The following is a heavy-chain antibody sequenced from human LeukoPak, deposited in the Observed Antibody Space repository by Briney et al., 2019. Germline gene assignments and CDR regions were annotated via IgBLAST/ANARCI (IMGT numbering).Heavy chain of an antibody. CDR2: IKQDGSEK. J-gene: IGHJ3*02. Sequence: GGSLRLSCAASGFTFSSYWMSWVRQAPGKGLEWVANIKQDGSEKYYVDSVKGRFTISRDNAKNSLYLQMNSLRAEDTAVYYCANTRYNWNDGNDAFDIWGQGTMVTVSS. CDR1: GFTFSSYW. V-gene: IGHV3-7*03. D-gene: IGHD1-1*01. CDR3: ANTRYNWNDGNDAFDI.